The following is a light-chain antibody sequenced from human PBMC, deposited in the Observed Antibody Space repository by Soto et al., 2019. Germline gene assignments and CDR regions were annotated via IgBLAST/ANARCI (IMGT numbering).Light chain of an antibody. Sequence: DIPMTQSPSSLSASVGDRVTITCRASQTISRYLNWYQQKPGKAPKLLIYGASSLQSGVPSRFSGSGSGTDFTLIISSLQPEDFATYYCQQSYSAPWTFGQGPKVDFK. CDR2: GAS. J-gene: IGKJ1*01. CDR1: QTISRY. V-gene: IGKV1-39*01. CDR3: QQSYSAPWT.